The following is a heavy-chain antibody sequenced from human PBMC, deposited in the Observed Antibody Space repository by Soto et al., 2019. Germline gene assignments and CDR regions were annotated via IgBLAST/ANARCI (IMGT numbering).Heavy chain of an antibody. J-gene: IGHJ4*02. CDR2: ISSSGSTI. CDR1: GFTFSSYE. V-gene: IGHV3-48*03. D-gene: IGHD6-13*01. Sequence: GSLRLSCAASGFTFSSYEMNWVRQAPGKGLEWVSYISSSGSTIYYADSVKGRFTISRDNAKNSLYLQMNSLRAEDTAVYYCARDPGLAAEDYWGQGTLVTVSS. CDR3: ARDPGLAAEDY.